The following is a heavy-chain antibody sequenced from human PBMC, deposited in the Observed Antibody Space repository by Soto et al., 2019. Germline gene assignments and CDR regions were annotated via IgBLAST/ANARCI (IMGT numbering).Heavy chain of an antibody. CDR1: GFPFSGHW. CDR3: ARVVGATNPLHP. J-gene: IGHJ5*02. Sequence: EVQLVESGGGLVQPGGSLRLSCVASGFPFSGHWMSWVRQPPGKGLEWVANIKQDGSEEHNVDSGKGRFTVSRDNAKNSLHLQMNSLRAEDTAVYYCARVVGATNPLHPWGQGTLVSVSS. CDR2: IKQDGSEE. V-gene: IGHV3-7*01. D-gene: IGHD1-26*01.